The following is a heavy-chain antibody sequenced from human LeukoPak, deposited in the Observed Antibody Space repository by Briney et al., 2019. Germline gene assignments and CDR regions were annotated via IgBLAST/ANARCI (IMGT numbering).Heavy chain of an antibody. D-gene: IGHD3-10*01. CDR1: GFTFSSYG. Sequence: QPGGSLRLSCAASGFTFSSYGMHWVRQAPGKGLEWVAVIWYDGSNKYYADSVKGRFTISRDNSKNTLYLQMNSLRAEDTAVYYCAKDRGLWFPHGMDVWGQGTTVTVSS. V-gene: IGHV3-30*02. CDR3: AKDRGLWFPHGMDV. J-gene: IGHJ6*02. CDR2: IWYDGSNK.